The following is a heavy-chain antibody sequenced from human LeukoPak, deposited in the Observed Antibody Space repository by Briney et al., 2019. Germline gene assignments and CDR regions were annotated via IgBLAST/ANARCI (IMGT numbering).Heavy chain of an antibody. CDR3: ARDTGIAVAGSNY. D-gene: IGHD6-19*01. J-gene: IGHJ4*02. CDR1: GFTFSTYW. CDR2: IYSGGST. V-gene: IGHV3-53*01. Sequence: GGSLRLSCAASGFTFSTYWMTWVRQGPGKGLEWVSVIYSGGSTYYADSVKGRFTISRDNSKNTLYLQMNSLRAEDTAVYYCARDTGIAVAGSNYWGQGTLVTVSS.